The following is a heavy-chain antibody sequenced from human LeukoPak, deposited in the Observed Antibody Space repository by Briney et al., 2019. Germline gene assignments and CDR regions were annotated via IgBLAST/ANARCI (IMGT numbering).Heavy chain of an antibody. V-gene: IGHV3-21*01. CDR1: GFTFSSYW. CDR2: ISSSSSYI. CDR3: ARDPSSGWWGYYFDY. D-gene: IGHD6-19*01. Sequence: PGGSLRLSCAASGFTFSSYWMHWVRQAPGKGLVWVSSISSSSSYIYYADSVKGRFTISRDNAKNSLYLQMNSLRAEDTAVYYCARDPSSGWWGYYFDYWGQGTLVTVSS. J-gene: IGHJ4*02.